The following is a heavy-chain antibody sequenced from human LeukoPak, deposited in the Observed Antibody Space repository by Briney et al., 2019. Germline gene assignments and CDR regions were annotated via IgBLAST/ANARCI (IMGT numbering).Heavy chain of an antibody. J-gene: IGHJ5*02. D-gene: IGHD4-17*01. V-gene: IGHV4-34*01. CDR1: GGSFSGYY. CDR2: INDSGSV. CDR3: ARAQTYGDYVSWFDP. Sequence: PSETLSLTCAVYGGSFSGYYWSWIRQPPGKGLEWIGEINDSGSVNCNPSLKNRVTLSVDTSKNQFSLRLSSVAAADTAVYYCARAQTYGDYVSWFDPWGQGTLVTVSS.